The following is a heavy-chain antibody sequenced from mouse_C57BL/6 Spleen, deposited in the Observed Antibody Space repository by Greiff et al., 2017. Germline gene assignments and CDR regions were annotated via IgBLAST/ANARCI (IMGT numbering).Heavy chain of an antibody. CDR2: IDPSDSYT. CDR1: GYTFTSYW. D-gene: IGHD2-13*01. J-gene: IGHJ1*03. CDR3: GRRPGTRYFDV. V-gene: IGHV1-69*01. Sequence: QVQLQQPGAELVMPGASVKLSCKASGYTFTSYWMHWVKQRPGQGLEWIGEIDPSDSYTNYNQKFKGKATLTVDKSSSTAYMTLSSLMREDAAVYYCGRRPGTRYFDVWGTGTTVTVSS.